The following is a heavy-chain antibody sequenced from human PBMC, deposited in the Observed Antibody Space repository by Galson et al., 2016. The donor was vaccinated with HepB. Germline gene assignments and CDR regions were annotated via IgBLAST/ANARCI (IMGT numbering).Heavy chain of an antibody. Sequence: TLSLTCTVSGGSTSGYYWAWIRQSPGKRLEWIGYIYSTTGTTHYNPSLKSRVTISVDKSKNQFSLKVNSVTAADTAVYYCARELGSWSQGKWVTVSS. V-gene: IGHV4-59*12. CDR1: GGSTSGYY. D-gene: IGHD3-16*01. CDR3: ARELGS. J-gene: IGHJ5*02. CDR2: IYSTTGTT.